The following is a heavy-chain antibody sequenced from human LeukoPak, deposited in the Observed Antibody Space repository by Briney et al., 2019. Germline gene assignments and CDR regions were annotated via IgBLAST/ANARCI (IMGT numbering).Heavy chain of an antibody. V-gene: IGHV3-73*01. D-gene: IGHD1-1*01. Sequence: GGSLRLSCAASGFTFSGSAMHWVRQASGKGLEWVGRIRSKANSYATAYAASVKGRFTISRDDSKNTAYLQMNSLKTEDTAVYYCARSPQGTGSPADYWGQGTLVTVSS. CDR2: IRSKANSYAT. CDR1: GFTFSGSA. CDR3: ARSPQGTGSPADY. J-gene: IGHJ4*02.